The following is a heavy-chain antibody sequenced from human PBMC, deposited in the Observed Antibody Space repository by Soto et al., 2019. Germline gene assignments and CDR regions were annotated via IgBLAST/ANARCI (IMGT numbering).Heavy chain of an antibody. Sequence: EVQLLESGGDLVQPGVSLRLSCAASGFIFSNYAMTWVRQAPGKGLEWVSAISGSGDGTYYADSVKGRFTISRDNSKNTMYLQMNSLRDEDTAVYYCAKAHEITVFGVLISSPYDCWGQGTLVTVSS. CDR3: AKAHEITVFGVLISSPYDC. J-gene: IGHJ4*02. CDR1: GFIFSNYA. CDR2: ISGSGDGT. V-gene: IGHV3-23*01. D-gene: IGHD3-3*01.